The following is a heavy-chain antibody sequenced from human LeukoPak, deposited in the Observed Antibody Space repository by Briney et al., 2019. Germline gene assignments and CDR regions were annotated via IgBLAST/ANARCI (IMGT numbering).Heavy chain of an antibody. CDR1: GGSINRGGQY. Sequence: SQTLSLTCTVSGGSINRGGQYWSWVRQLPGKGLEWIGYIYYSGGTNYNPSLKSRVTISLDTSKSQFSLRLSSVTAADTAVYYCATTREPAAIGYDWYFDLWGRGTLVTVSS. CDR3: ATTREPAAIGYDWYFDL. J-gene: IGHJ2*01. CDR2: IYYSGGT. V-gene: IGHV4-31*03. D-gene: IGHD2-2*02.